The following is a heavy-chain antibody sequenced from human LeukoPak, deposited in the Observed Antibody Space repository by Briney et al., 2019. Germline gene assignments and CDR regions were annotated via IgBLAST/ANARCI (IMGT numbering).Heavy chain of an antibody. CDR2: IRTDGVTT. Sequence: GGSLRLSCAASGFIFSHHGMNWVRQAPGKGLEWVSGIRTDGVTTYYADSVKGRFIISRDNAKNSLYLQMNSLRAEDTAVYYCAKDLLYGDYGRPSVYFDYWGQGTLVTVSS. J-gene: IGHJ4*02. D-gene: IGHD4-17*01. CDR3: AKDLLYGDYGRPSVYFDY. V-gene: IGHV3-23*01. CDR1: GFIFSHHG.